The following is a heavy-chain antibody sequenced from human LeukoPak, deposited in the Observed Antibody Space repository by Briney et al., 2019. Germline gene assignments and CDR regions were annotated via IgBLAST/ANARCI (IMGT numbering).Heavy chain of an antibody. Sequence: GGSLRLSCAASGFTVSSNYMSWVRQAPGKGLEWVSVIYSGGSTYYADSVKGRFTISRDNSKNTLYLQMNSLRAEDTAVYYCAKDPRGATPDYFDYWGQGTLVTVSS. J-gene: IGHJ4*02. CDR2: IYSGGST. D-gene: IGHD1-26*01. CDR1: GFTVSSNY. CDR3: AKDPRGATPDYFDY. V-gene: IGHV3-53*05.